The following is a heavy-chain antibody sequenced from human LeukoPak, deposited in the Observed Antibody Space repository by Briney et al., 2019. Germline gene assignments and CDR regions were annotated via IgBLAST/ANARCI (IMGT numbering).Heavy chain of an antibody. Sequence: GGPLRLSCRASGFTFSSYGMPWVRQAPGKGLEWVAVIWYEGSNKYYADSVRGRFTISRDNSKTTLYLQMNSLRAEDTAVYYCAKDARDGYSPNFDYWGQGTLVTVSS. CDR1: GFTFSSYG. J-gene: IGHJ4*02. CDR2: IWYEGSNK. CDR3: AKDARDGYSPNFDY. D-gene: IGHD5-24*01. V-gene: IGHV3-33*06.